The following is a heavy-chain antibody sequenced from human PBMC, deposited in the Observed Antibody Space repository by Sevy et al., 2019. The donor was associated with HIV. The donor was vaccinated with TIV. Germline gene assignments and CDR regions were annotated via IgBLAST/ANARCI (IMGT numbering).Heavy chain of an antibody. Sequence: GGSLRLSCAASGFTFSSYGMHWVRQAPGKGLERVAFIRYDGSNKYYADSVKGRFTISRDNSKNTLYLQMNSLRAEDTAVYYCAKDLFVWGSGSYYQRRNDYWGQGTLVTVSS. D-gene: IGHD3-10*01. CDR1: GFTFSSYG. CDR3: AKDLFVWGSGSYYQRRNDY. CDR2: IRYDGSNK. J-gene: IGHJ4*02. V-gene: IGHV3-30*02.